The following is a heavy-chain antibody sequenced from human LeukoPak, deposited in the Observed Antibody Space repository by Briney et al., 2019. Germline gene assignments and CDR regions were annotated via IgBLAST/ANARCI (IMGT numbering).Heavy chain of an antibody. V-gene: IGHV4-34*01. CDR2: INHSGST. J-gene: IGHJ4*02. CDR3: ARRRRITSYYFDY. D-gene: IGHD2/OR15-2a*01. CDR1: GGSFSGYY. Sequence: PSETLSLTCAVYGGSFSGYYWSWICQPPGKGLEWIGEINHSGSTNYNPSLKSRVTISVDTSKNQFSLKLSSVTAADTAVYYCARRRRITSYYFDYWGQGTLVTVSS.